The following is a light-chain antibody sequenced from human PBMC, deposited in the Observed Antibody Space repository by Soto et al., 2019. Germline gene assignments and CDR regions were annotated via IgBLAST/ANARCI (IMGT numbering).Light chain of an antibody. V-gene: IGKV1-5*01. CDR3: QHYGGVWT. J-gene: IGKJ1*01. CDR1: HSISNR. CDR2: DAS. Sequence: DIQMTQSPSTLSASVGDRVTITCRASHSISNRLAWYQKKPVKAPKVLIYDASSLEGGVPSRFSGTGSATEFILTISSLQPDDFATYHCQHYGGVWTFGQGTQVEIK.